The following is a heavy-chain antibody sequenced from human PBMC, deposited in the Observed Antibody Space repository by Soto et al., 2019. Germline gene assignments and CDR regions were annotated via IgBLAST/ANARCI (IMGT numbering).Heavy chain of an antibody. D-gene: IGHD4-17*01. V-gene: IGHV1-8*01. CDR3: ARGYGYGDYPYNWFDP. CDR2: MNPNSGNT. J-gene: IGHJ5*02. CDR1: GYTFTSYD. Sequence: QVQLVQSGAEVKKPGASVKVSCKASGYTFTSYDINWVRQATGQGLEWMGWMNPNSGNTGYAQKFQGRVTTTRNTSISTAYMELSSLRSEDTAVYYCARGYGYGDYPYNWFDPWGQGTLVTVSS.